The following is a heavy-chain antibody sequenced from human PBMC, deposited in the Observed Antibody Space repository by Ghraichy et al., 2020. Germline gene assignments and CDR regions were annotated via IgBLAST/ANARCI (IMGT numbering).Heavy chain of an antibody. D-gene: IGHD6-19*01. Sequence: SETLSLTCTVSGGSITSYYWNWIRQPPGKGLEWIGYIYYSGSTNYNPSLKSRVTISVDTSKNQFSLKLSYVTAADTAVYYCARDRGSSGWYWAFDYWGQGTLVTVSA. J-gene: IGHJ4*02. CDR2: IYYSGST. CDR3: ARDRGSSGWYWAFDY. V-gene: IGHV4-59*01. CDR1: GGSITSYY.